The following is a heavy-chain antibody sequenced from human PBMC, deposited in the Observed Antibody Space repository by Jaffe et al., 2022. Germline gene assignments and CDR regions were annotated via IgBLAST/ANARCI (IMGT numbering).Heavy chain of an antibody. CDR3: AKGGVNIVVVIARQERYFDL. V-gene: IGHV3-23*01. J-gene: IGHJ2*01. D-gene: IGHD2-21*01. CDR2: ISGSGGST. CDR1: GFTFSSYA. Sequence: EVQLLESGGGLVQPGGSLRLSCAASGFTFSSYAMSWVRQAPGKGLEWVSAISGSGGSTYYADSVKGRFTISRDNSKNTLYLQMNSLRAEDTAVYYCAKGGVNIVVVIARQERYFDLWGRGTLVTVSS.